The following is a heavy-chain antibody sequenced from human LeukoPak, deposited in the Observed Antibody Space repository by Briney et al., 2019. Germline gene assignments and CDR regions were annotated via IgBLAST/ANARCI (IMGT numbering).Heavy chain of an antibody. D-gene: IGHD5-12*01. CDR3: ARGAQVATIGNWFDP. V-gene: IGHV1-69*06. CDR1: GGTFRSYA. J-gene: IGHJ5*02. Sequence: SVKVSCKASGGTFRSYAMSWVRQAPGQGLEWMGGIIPIFCTANYAQKFQGRVTINADKSTSTAYTEQSSLRSEDTGVYYCARGAQVATIGNWFDPWGQGTLVTVSS. CDR2: IIPIFCTA.